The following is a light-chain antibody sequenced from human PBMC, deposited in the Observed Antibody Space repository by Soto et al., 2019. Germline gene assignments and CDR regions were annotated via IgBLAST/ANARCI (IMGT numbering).Light chain of an antibody. CDR1: QSIDTW. Sequence: DIQMTQSPSTLSASVGDRVIITCRASQSIDTWLAWYQQKPGKVPKVLIYKASTLESGVPSRFSGSQSGTEFTLTISSLQPYDFATYYCQQYRTYWTFGQGTKVEIK. J-gene: IGKJ1*01. V-gene: IGKV1-5*03. CDR3: QQYRTYWT. CDR2: KAS.